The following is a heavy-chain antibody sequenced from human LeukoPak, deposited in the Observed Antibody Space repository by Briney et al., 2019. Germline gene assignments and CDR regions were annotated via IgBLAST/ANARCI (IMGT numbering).Heavy chain of an antibody. J-gene: IGHJ3*02. D-gene: IGHD3-22*01. CDR2: IHYTGHT. CDR3: ARYYYDSRGSWGAFDI. Sequence: PSETLSLTCTVSSGSISDYYWSWVRQPPGGRLEWIGFIHYTGHTKYNPSLKSRVTISVDTSKNLFSLELTSVTAADTAVYYCARYYYDSRGSWGAFDIWGQGTMVTVSS. CDR1: SGSISDYY. V-gene: IGHV4-59*01.